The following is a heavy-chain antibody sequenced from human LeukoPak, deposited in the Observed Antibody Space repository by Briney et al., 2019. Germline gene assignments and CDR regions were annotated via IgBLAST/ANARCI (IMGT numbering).Heavy chain of an antibody. CDR1: GFTFSSYA. CDR3: AKSMRIAAAGTGVDY. D-gene: IGHD6-13*01. V-gene: IGHV3-23*01. Sequence: GGSLRLSCAASGFTFSSYAMSWVRQAPGKGLEWVSAITGSGGSTYYADSVKGRFTISRDNSKNTLYLQMNSLRAEDTAVYYCAKSMRIAAAGTGVDYWGQGTLVTVSS. CDR2: ITGSGGST. J-gene: IGHJ4*02.